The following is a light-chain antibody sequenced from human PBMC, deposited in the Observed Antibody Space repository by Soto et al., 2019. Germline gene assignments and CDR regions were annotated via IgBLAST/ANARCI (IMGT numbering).Light chain of an antibody. Sequence: QLVLTQPASVSGSPGQSITISCTGTSSDVGGYNYVSWYQQHPGKAPKLMIYDVSNRPSGVSNRFSGSKSGNTASLTISGLQAEDEDDYYCSSYTSSSTLVFGGGTKVTVL. CDR3: SSYTSSSTLV. V-gene: IGLV2-14*01. CDR1: SSDVGGYNY. CDR2: DVS. J-gene: IGLJ2*01.